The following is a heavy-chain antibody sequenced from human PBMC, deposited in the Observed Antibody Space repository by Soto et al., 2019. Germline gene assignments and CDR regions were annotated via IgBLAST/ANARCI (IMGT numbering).Heavy chain of an antibody. D-gene: IGHD2-15*01. CDR1: GGSISSGGYY. Sequence: PSETLSLTCTVSGGSISSGGYYWSWIRQHPGKGLEWIGYIYYSGSTYYNPSLKSRVTISVGTSKNQFSLKLSSVTAADTAVYYCARDRRVGWFDPWGQGTLVTVSS. J-gene: IGHJ5*02. CDR3: ARDRRVGWFDP. V-gene: IGHV4-31*03. CDR2: IYYSGST.